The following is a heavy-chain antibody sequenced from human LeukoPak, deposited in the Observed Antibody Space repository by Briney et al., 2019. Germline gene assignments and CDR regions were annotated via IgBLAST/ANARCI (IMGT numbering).Heavy chain of an antibody. CDR3: ARDNGGYYYV. CDR2: IIPIFGTA. V-gene: IGHV1-69*13. CDR1: GGTFSSYA. J-gene: IGHJ4*02. D-gene: IGHD3-22*01. Sequence: ASVKVSCKASGGTFSSYAISWVRQAPGQGLEWMGGIIPIFGTANYAQKFQGRVTITADESTSTAYMELSSLRSEDTAVYYCARDNGGYYYVWGQGTLVTISS.